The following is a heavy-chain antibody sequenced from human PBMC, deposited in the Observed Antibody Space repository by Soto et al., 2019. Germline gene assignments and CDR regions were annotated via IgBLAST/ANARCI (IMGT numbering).Heavy chain of an antibody. CDR3: ARDVGGSGWYDY. CDR2: ISGSGEYI. D-gene: IGHD6-19*01. J-gene: IGHJ4*02. V-gene: IGHV3-23*01. CDR1: VFTVSSYA. Sequence: GGSLRLSCAASVFTVSSYAMSWVRQAPGKGLEWVSAISGSGEYIYYADSVKGRFTISRDNSKNTLYLQMNSLRAEDTAVYYCARDVGGSGWYDYWGQGTLVTVSS.